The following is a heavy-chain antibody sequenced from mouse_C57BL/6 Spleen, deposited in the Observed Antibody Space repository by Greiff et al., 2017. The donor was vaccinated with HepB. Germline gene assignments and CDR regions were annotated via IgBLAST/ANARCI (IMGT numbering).Heavy chain of an antibody. Sequence: EVQVVESGGGLVQPGGSMKLSCVASGFTFSNYWMNWVRQSPEKGLEWVAQIRLKSDNYATHYAESVKGRFTISRDDSKSSVYLQMNNLRAEDTGIYYCTDYYGSSAYWGQGTLVTVSA. V-gene: IGHV6-3*01. CDR2: IRLKSDNYAT. CDR1: GFTFSNYW. CDR3: TDYYGSSAY. D-gene: IGHD1-1*01. J-gene: IGHJ3*01.